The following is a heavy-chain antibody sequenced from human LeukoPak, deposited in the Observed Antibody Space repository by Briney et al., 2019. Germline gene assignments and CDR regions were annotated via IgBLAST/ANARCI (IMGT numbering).Heavy chain of an antibody. CDR3: ARVPKVGAIRLDY. CDR2: INPSGGSP. CDR1: GYTFTTYG. Sequence: ASVKVSCKASGYTFTTYGIIWVRQAPGQGLEWMGFINPSGGSPSYAQKFQGRVTMTWDTSPSTVHMDLNSLTSEDTALYYCARVPKVGAIRLDYWGQGTLVTVSS. D-gene: IGHD1-26*01. V-gene: IGHV1-46*01. J-gene: IGHJ4*02.